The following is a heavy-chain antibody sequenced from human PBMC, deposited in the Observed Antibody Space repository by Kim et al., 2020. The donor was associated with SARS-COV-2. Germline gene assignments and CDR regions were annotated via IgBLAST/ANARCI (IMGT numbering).Heavy chain of an antibody. CDR2: IHYSGST. Sequence: SETLSLTCTVSGGSISSSSHYWGWIRQTPGKGLELIGTIHYSGSTYYNPSLKSRVTISLDTSKNQFSLKLSSVTAADTAVYYCTRLSFGSSGYYYGGFD. J-gene: IGHJ4*01. D-gene: IGHD3-22*01. CDR3: TRLSFGSSGYYYGGFD. CDR1: GGSISSSSHY. V-gene: IGHV4-39*01.